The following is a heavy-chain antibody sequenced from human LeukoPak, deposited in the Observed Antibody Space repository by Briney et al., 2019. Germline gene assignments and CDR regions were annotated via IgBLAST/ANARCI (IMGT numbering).Heavy chain of an antibody. D-gene: IGHD3-22*01. J-gene: IGHJ5*02. V-gene: IGHV4-59*01. CDR3: AREDSSAYFNWFDP. CDR1: GGSISSYY. Sequence: SETLSLTCTVSGGSISSYYWSWIRQPPGKGLEWVGYIYYSGSTNYNPSLKSRVTISVDTSKNQFSLKLSSVTAADTAVYYCAREDSSAYFNWFDPWGQGTLVTVSS. CDR2: IYYSGST.